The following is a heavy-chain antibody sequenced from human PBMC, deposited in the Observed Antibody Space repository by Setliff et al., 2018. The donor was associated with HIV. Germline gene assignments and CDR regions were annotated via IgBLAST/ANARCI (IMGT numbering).Heavy chain of an antibody. J-gene: IGHJ5*02. CDR1: GGTLSNYG. V-gene: IGHV1-69*13. D-gene: IGHD6-13*01. CDR3: ARGEQRLVQMGYHLDT. CDR2: VIPLLSTT. Sequence: SVKVSCKVSGGTLSNYGITWVRQAPGQGLEWMGEVIPLLSTTNYGQKFQGRVTITADESTKTVYMELSSLTSEDTAVYYCARGEQRLVQMGYHLDTWGQGTLVTV.